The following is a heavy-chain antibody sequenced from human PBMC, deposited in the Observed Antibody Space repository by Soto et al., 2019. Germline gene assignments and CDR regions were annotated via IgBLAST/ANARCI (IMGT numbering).Heavy chain of an antibody. D-gene: IGHD4-4*01. Sequence: EVQLLESGGGLVQPGGSLRLPCAASGFTFSSYAMNWVRQAPGKGLQWVSVISGSGDSTYYADSVKGRFTISRDNSKNTLYLQMNSLSAEDTAVYYCARRNSGWYFHLWGRGTLVTVSS. V-gene: IGHV3-23*01. CDR2: ISGSGDST. CDR1: GFTFSSYA. CDR3: ARRNSGWYFHL. J-gene: IGHJ2*01.